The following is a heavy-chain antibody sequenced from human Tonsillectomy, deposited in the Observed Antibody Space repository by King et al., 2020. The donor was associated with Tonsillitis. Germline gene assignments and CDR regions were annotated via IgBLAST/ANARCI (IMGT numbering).Heavy chain of an antibody. V-gene: IGHV4-59*13. CDR2: IYYAGTT. J-gene: IGHJ5*02. D-gene: IGHD4-11*01. CDR1: GVSISPYY. CDR3: ARGDYSNYVS. Sequence: VPLQESGPALVKPSETLSLTCTVSGVSISPYYWSWIRQSPGKGLEWIGYIYYAGTTSYNPSLRSRITMSVDTAKNQFSLRLSSVTAADTAVYYCARGDYSNYVSWGQGALVSVSS.